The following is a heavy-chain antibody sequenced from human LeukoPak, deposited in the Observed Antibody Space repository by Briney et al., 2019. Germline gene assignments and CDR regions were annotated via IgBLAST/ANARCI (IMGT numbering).Heavy chain of an antibody. CDR3: AKNVNGGNWYYFDH. CDR2: ISGGGVST. V-gene: IGHV3-23*01. D-gene: IGHD1-20*01. CDR1: GFTFNNYA. Sequence: PGGSLRLSCAASGFTFNNYAVVWVRQAPGKGLEWVSAISGGGVSTYYADSVKGRITISRDNSKTTLYLQMNSLRAEDTAVYYCAKNVNGGNWYYFDHWGQGTLVTVSS. J-gene: IGHJ4*02.